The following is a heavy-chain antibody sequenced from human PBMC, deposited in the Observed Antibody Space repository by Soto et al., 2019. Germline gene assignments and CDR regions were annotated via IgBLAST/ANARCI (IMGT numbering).Heavy chain of an antibody. D-gene: IGHD5-12*01. CDR2: ISGSGGST. J-gene: IGHJ4*02. Sequence: PGGSLRLSCAASGFTFSSYAMSWVRQAPGKGLEWVSAISGSGGSTYYADSVKGRFTISRDNSKNTLYLQMNGLRAEDTAVYYCAKDEEGYSGYDAFNYFDYWGQGTLVTVSS. V-gene: IGHV3-23*01. CDR1: GFTFSSYA. CDR3: AKDEEGYSGYDAFNYFDY.